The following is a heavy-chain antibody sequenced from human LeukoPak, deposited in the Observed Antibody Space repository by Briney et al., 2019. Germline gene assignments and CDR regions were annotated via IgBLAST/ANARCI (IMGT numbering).Heavy chain of an antibody. CDR3: ACLRGPSDY. CDR1: GFAFSGYA. D-gene: IGHD4-17*01. CDR2: LSGSSSYI. J-gene: IGHJ4*02. V-gene: IGHV3-21*01. Sequence: GGSLRLSCAASGFAFSGYAMNWVRQAPGKGLEWVSSLSGSSSYICYADSVRGRFTISRDNTKNSLYLQMDSLTADDTAVYFCACLRGPSDYWGQGTLVTVSS.